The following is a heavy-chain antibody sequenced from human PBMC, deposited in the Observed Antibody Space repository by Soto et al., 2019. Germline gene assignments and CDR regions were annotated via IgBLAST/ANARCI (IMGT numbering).Heavy chain of an antibody. CDR3: ARALGSWGTYYFNH. Sequence: QITLKESGPTLVRPTQTLTLTCTVSGFSLDTWGVGVGWIRQPPGKAPEWLALIYWDDDKRYSPSLKNRLTITNNTSNNQVVLTVTNRDPVDTVTYYCARALGSWGTYYFNHWGQGTLVTVSS. J-gene: IGHJ4*02. CDR1: GFSLDTWGVG. V-gene: IGHV2-5*02. D-gene: IGHD3-16*01. CDR2: IYWDDDK.